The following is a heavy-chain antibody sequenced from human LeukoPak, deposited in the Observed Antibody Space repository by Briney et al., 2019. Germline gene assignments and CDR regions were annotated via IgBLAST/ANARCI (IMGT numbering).Heavy chain of an antibody. CDR1: GYTFTSYG. V-gene: IGHV1-18*01. D-gene: IGHD3-22*01. J-gene: IGHJ4*02. CDR2: ISAYNGNT. CDR3: APNLYDSSGYYTFDY. Sequence: HRASVKVSCKASGYTFTSYGISWVQQAPGQGLEWMGWISAYNGNTNYAQKLQGRVTMTTDTSTSTAYMELRSLRSDDTAVYYCAPNLYDSSGYYTFDYWGQGTLVTVSS.